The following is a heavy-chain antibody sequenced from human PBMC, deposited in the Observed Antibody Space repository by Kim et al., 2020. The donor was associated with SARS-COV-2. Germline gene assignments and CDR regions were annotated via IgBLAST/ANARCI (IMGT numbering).Heavy chain of an antibody. D-gene: IGHD1-26*01. CDR3: AKDKGGSYYRVYSFDY. CDR2: ISWNSGSI. CDR1: GFTFDDYA. V-gene: IGHV3-9*01. Sequence: GGSLRLSCAASGFTFDDYAMHWVRQAPGKGLEWVSGISWNSGSIGYADSVKGRFTIPRDNAKNSLYLQMNSLRAEDTALYYCAKDKGGSYYRVYSFDYWG. J-gene: IGHJ4*01.